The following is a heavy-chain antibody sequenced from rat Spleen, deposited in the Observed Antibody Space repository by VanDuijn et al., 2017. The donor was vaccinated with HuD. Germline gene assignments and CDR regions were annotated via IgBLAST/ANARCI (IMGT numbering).Heavy chain of an antibody. Sequence: EVQLVESGGGLVQPGRSLKLSCVVSGFTFSNYGIHWIRQAPTRGLEWVGSISPSGGSTFYRDSVKGRFTISRDNAENTVYLQMNSLRSEDTATYYCARPEINYGGYSVDWFAYWGQGTLVTVSS. V-gene: IGHV5-19*01. CDR3: ARPEINYGGYSVDWFAY. D-gene: IGHD1-11*01. CDR1: GFTFSNYG. CDR2: ISPSGGST. J-gene: IGHJ3*01.